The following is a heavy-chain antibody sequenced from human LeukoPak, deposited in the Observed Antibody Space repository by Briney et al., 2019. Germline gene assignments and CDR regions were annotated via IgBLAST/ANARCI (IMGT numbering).Heavy chain of an antibody. CDR1: GFTFSSYA. D-gene: IGHD1-26*01. CDR2: ISGSGGST. CDR3: AKDRAGREGFDY. V-gene: IGHV3-23*01. Sequence: PGGSLRLSCAASGFTFSSYAMSWVRQAPGKGLEWVSAISGSGGSTYYADSVKGRFTISRDNSKNTLYLQMNSLRGEDTAVYYCAKDRAGREGFDYWGQGTLVTVSS. J-gene: IGHJ4*02.